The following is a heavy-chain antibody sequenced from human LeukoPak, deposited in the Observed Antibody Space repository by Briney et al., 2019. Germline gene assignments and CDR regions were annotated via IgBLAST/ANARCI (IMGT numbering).Heavy chain of an antibody. CDR3: ARGLITVAGFIDY. CDR1: GYTFTSYY. D-gene: IGHD6-19*01. Sequence: ASVKVSCKASGYTFTSYYIHWLRQAPGQGLEWMGIINASGGSTTYAQKFQGRVALTTDTSTSRVFMELSSLTSEDTAVYYCARGLITVAGFIDYWGQGTLATASS. CDR2: INASGGST. J-gene: IGHJ4*02. V-gene: IGHV1-46*01.